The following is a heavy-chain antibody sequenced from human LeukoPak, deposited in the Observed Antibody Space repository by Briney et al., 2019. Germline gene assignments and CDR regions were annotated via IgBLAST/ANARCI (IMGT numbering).Heavy chain of an antibody. V-gene: IGHV3-33*06. CDR1: GFTFSDYG. D-gene: IGHD5-24*01. CDR2: IWHDGSNK. CDR3: AKDGDAYTEFYYYYMDV. Sequence: GGSLRLSCAASGFTFSDYGLPWVRQAPGKGLEWVALIWHDGSNKYYADSVMGRLTISRDNSKNTVYLQMNSLRAEDTAMYYCAKDGDAYTEFYYYYMDVWGNGTTVTVSS. J-gene: IGHJ6*03.